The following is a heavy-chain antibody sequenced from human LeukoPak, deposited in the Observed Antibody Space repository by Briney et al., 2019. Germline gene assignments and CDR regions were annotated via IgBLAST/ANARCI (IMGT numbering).Heavy chain of an antibody. V-gene: IGHV4-59*01. D-gene: IGHD6-19*01. CDR3: ARVGSGGAWFDF. CDR2: VYATGTT. J-gene: IGHJ4*02. CDR1: SGSLTGYY. Sequence: SETLSLTCTVSSGSLTGYYWSWIRQPPGKGLEWIAYVYATGTTNYNPSLKTRATISMDTSKNQLSLTLTSVTAADTAVYCARVGSGGAWFDFWGQGTLVSVSS.